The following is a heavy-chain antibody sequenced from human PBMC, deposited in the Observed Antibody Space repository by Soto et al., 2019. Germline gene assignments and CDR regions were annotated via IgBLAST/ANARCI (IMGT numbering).Heavy chain of an antibody. CDR3: ARDWYGDPSYYYYYYMDV. D-gene: IGHD4-17*01. V-gene: IGHV3-66*01. Sequence: ESGGGLVQPGGSLRLSCAASGFTVSSNYMSWVRQAPGKGLEWVSVIYSGGSTYYADSVKGRFTISRDNSKNTLYLQMNSLRAEDTAVYYCARDWYGDPSYYYYYYMDVWGKGTTVTVSS. CDR1: GFTVSSNY. CDR2: IYSGGST. J-gene: IGHJ6*03.